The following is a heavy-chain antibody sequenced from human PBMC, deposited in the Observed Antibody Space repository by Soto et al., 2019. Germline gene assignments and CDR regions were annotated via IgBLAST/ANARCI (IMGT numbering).Heavy chain of an antibody. Sequence: SETLSLTCTVSGGSISSGGYYWSWIRQHPGKGLEWIGYIYYSGSTYYNPSLKSRVTISVDTSKNQFSLKLSSVTAADTAGYYCGRDRFGPKVRYGMDGWGQGTTVTVSS. J-gene: IGHJ6*02. CDR3: GRDRFGPKVRYGMDG. V-gene: IGHV4-31*03. CDR1: GGSISSGGYY. D-gene: IGHD3-10*01. CDR2: IYYSGST.